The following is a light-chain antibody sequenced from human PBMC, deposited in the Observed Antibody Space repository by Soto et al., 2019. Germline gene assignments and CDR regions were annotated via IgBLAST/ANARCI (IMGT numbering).Light chain of an antibody. J-gene: IGKJ5*01. CDR2: DAS. CDR3: QQRSSAIT. Sequence: EIVLTQSPATLSLSPGERATLSCRASQSVSSHLAWFQQRPGQAPRLLIYDASNRATGIPARFSGRGSGTDFTLTISSLEPEDFVVYYCQQRSSAITFGQGTRLEIK. CDR1: QSVSSH. V-gene: IGKV3-11*01.